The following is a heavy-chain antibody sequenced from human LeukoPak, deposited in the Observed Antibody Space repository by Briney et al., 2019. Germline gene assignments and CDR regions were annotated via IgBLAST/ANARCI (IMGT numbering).Heavy chain of an antibody. CDR3: ARGVGAGATNWFDP. D-gene: IGHD1-26*01. Sequence: SETLSPTCTVSGGSISSSSYYWGWIRQPPGKGLEWIGSIYYSGSTYYNPSLKSRVTISVDTSKNQFSLKLSSVTAADTAVYYCARGVGAGATNWFDPWGQGTLVTVSS. V-gene: IGHV4-39*07. CDR1: GGSISSSSYY. J-gene: IGHJ5*02. CDR2: IYYSGST.